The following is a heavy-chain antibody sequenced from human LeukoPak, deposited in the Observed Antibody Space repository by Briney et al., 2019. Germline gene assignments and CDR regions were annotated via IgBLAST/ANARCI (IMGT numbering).Heavy chain of an antibody. J-gene: IGHJ3*01. CDR2: ISYDGSNK. CDR3: AKFRFSAAIRHDTFDV. Sequence: GGSLRLSCAASGFTFSSYAMHWVRQAPGKGLEWVAVISYDGSNKYYADSVKGRFTISRDNSKNTLYLQMNSLRAEDTAVYFCAKFRFSAAIRHDTFDVWGQGTVVSVSS. CDR1: GFTFSSYA. D-gene: IGHD2-2*02. V-gene: IGHV3-30-3*02.